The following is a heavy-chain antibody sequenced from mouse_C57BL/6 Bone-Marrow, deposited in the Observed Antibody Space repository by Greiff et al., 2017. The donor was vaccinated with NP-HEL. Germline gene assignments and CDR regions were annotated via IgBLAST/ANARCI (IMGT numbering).Heavy chain of an antibody. V-gene: IGHV5-17*01. Sequence: EVQGVESGGGLVKPGGSLKLSCAASGFTFSDYGMHWVRQAPEKGLEWVAYISSGSSTIYYADTVKGRFTISRDNAKNTLFLQMTSLRSEDTAMYYCARAYDGYYPHYAMDYWGQGTSVTVSS. CDR2: ISSGSSTI. J-gene: IGHJ4*01. CDR3: ARAYDGYYPHYAMDY. CDR1: GFTFSDYG. D-gene: IGHD2-3*01.